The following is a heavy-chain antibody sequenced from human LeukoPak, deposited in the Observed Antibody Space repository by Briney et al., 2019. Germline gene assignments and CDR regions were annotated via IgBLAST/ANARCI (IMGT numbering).Heavy chain of an antibody. D-gene: IGHD3-22*01. CDR1: GFTFSTYW. CDR2: IKEDGSQT. CDR3: VRGYPVVNPY. Sequence: GGSLRLSCAASGFTFSTYWMTWVRQALGKGLEWVANIKEDGSQTKYADSFLGRFTVSRDNSKNSLFLQMNSLRVEDTAVYYCVRGYPVVNPYWGQGTRVAVSS. V-gene: IGHV3-7*01. J-gene: IGHJ4*02.